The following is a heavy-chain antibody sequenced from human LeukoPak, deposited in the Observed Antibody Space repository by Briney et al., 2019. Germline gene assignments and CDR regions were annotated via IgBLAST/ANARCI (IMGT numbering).Heavy chain of an antibody. V-gene: IGHV1-69*04. CDR1: GGTFSSYA. D-gene: IGHD4-17*01. Sequence: SVKVSCKASGGTFSSYAISWVRQAPGQGLEWMGRIIPILGIANYAQKFQGRVTITADKSTSTAYMELSSLRSEDTAVYYCARETTVTLFDYWGQGTLVTVSS. CDR3: ARETTVTLFDY. J-gene: IGHJ4*02. CDR2: IIPILGIA.